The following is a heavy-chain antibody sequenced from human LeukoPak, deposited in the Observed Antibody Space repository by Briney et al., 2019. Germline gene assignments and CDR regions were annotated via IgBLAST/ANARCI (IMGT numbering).Heavy chain of an antibody. CDR3: ARRKPRTMVQGPDGMDV. V-gene: IGHV4-34*01. J-gene: IGHJ6*02. D-gene: IGHD3-10*01. Sequence: SETLSLTCAVYGGSFSGYYWSWICQPPGKGLEWIGEINHSGSTNYNPSLKSRVTISVDTSKNQFSLKLSSVTAADTAVYYCARRKPRTMVQGPDGMDVWGQGTTVTVSS. CDR1: GGSFSGYY. CDR2: INHSGST.